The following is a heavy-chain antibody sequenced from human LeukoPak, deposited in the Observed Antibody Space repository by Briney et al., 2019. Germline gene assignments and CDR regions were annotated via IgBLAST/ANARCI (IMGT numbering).Heavy chain of an antibody. J-gene: IGHJ4*02. V-gene: IGHV3-30-3*01. CDR3: ASLNRAAPDY. Sequence: GGSLRLSCAASGFTFSSYAMSWVRQAPGKGLEWVAVISYDGSNKYYADSVKGRFTISRDNSKNTLYLQMNSLRAEDTAVYYCASLNRAAPDYWGQGTLVTVSS. D-gene: IGHD1-14*01. CDR1: GFTFSSYA. CDR2: ISYDGSNK.